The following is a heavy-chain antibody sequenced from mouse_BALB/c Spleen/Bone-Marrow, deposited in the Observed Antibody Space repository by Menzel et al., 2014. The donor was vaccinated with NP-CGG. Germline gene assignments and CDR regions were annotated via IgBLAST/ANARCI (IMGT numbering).Heavy chain of an antibody. D-gene: IGHD1-1*01. CDR3: ARRDGSTYYYAMDC. CDR2: IYPGDGDT. J-gene: IGHJ4*01. V-gene: IGHV1-80*01. CDR1: GYAFSNYW. Sequence: QVQLQQSGAELVRPGSSVEISCKASGYAFSNYWMNWVKQRPGQGLEWIGQIYPGDGDTNYNGKFKGKATLTAGKSSSTAYMQLSSLTSEDSAVYFCARRDGSTYYYAMDCWGQGTSVTVSS.